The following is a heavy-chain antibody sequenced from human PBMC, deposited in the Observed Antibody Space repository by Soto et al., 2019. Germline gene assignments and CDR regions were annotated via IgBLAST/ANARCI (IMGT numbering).Heavy chain of an antibody. Sequence: EVQLLESGGGLVQPGGSLRLSCAASGFTFSSYAMSWVRQAPGKGLEWVSAISGSGGSTYYADSVKGRFTISRDNSKKTLYLQMHSLTAEVTAVYYCAKDKDGLLCFGEFDAPFDSWGQGTLVTVSS. CDR2: ISGSGGST. J-gene: IGHJ4*02. V-gene: IGHV3-23*01. CDR3: AKDKDGLLCFGEFDAPFDS. D-gene: IGHD3-10*01. CDR1: GFTFSSYA.